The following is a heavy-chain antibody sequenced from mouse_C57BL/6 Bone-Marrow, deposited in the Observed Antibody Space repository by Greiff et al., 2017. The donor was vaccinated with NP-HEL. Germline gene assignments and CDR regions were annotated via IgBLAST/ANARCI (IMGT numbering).Heavy chain of an antibody. V-gene: IGHV1-76*01. CDR2: IYPGSGNT. Sequence: VKLVESGAELVRPGASVKLSCKASGYTFTDYYINWVKQRPGQGLEWIARIYPGSGNTYYNEKFKGKATLTAEKSSSTAYMQLSSLTSEDSAVYFCARGGYGIPYYAMDYWGQGTSVTVSS. CDR3: ARGGYGIPYYAMDY. J-gene: IGHJ4*01. CDR1: GYTFTDYY. D-gene: IGHD1-1*01.